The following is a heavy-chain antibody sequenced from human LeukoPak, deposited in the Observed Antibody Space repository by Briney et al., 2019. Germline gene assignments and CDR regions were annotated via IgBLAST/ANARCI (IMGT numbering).Heavy chain of an antibody. D-gene: IGHD3-22*01. Sequence: ETLSLTCAVYGGSFSGYYWSWVRQAPGKGLEWVSAISGSGGSTYYADSVKGRFTISRDNSKNTLYLQMNSLRAEDTAVYYCAKDVGYYDSSGYRDAFDIWGQGTMVTVSS. CDR3: AKDVGYYDSSGYRDAFDI. CDR1: GGSFSGYY. CDR2: ISGSGGST. V-gene: IGHV3-23*01. J-gene: IGHJ3*02.